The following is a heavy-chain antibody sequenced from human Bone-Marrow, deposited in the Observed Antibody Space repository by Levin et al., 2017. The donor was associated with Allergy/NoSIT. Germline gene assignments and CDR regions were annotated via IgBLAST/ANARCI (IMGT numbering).Heavy chain of an antibody. D-gene: IGHD3-9*01. CDR2: IYYSGST. J-gene: IGHJ4*02. Sequence: ESLKISCTVSGGSISSYYWSWIRQPPGKGLEWIGYIYYSGSTNYNPSLKSRVTISVDTSKNQFSLKLSSVTAADTAVYYCAGGFDWLALFDYWGQGTLVTVSS. CDR1: GGSISSYY. CDR3: AGGFDWLALFDY. V-gene: IGHV4-59*01.